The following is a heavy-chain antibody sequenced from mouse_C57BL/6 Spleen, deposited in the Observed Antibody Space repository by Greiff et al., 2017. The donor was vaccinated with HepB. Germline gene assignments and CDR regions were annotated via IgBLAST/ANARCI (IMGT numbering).Heavy chain of an antibody. Sequence: QVQLQQSGPGLVQPSQSLSITCTVSGFSFTSYGVHWVRQSPGKGLEWLGVIWRGGSTDYNAAFMSRLSITKDNSKSQVFFKMNSLQADDTAIYYCAKPLGLLYYYAMDYWGQGTSVTVSS. CDR1: GFSFTSYG. CDR2: IWRGGST. D-gene: IGHD2-3*01. V-gene: IGHV2-5*01. CDR3: AKPLGLLYYYAMDY. J-gene: IGHJ4*01.